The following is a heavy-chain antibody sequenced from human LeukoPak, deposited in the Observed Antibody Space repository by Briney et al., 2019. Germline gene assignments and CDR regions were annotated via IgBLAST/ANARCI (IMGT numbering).Heavy chain of an antibody. CDR1: GYTFSHYY. Sequence: ASVKVSCKASGYTFSHYYIHWVRQAPGQGLEWMGWINPQRGDTKYAQKFQGRVTMTRDTSLTTAYMELKHLGSDDTAVYYCARASAVSGDAFDTWGQGAMVSVSS. D-gene: IGHD6-19*01. CDR2: INPQRGDT. J-gene: IGHJ3*02. V-gene: IGHV1-2*02. CDR3: ARASAVSGDAFDT.